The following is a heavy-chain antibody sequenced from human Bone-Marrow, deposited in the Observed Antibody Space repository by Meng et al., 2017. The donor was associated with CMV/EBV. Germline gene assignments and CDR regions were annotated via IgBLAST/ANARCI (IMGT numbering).Heavy chain of an antibody. D-gene: IGHD5-12*01. Sequence: GFPFSNAWMSWVRQTPGKGLEWVGRIKSKTDGGTTDYAAPVKGRFTISRDDSKNTLYLQMNSLKTEDTAVYYCTADLAIVATTVDYWGQGTLVTVSS. CDR1: GFPFSNAW. V-gene: IGHV3-15*01. CDR2: IKSKTDGGTT. J-gene: IGHJ4*02. CDR3: TADLAIVATTVDY.